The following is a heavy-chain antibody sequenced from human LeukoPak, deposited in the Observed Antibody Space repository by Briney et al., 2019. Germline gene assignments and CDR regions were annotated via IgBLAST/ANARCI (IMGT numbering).Heavy chain of an antibody. Sequence: PSETLSLTCAVSGDSISSGGYSWSWIRQPPGKGLEWIGYMYHSGSTYYNPSLKSRVTISVDRSKNQFSLKLSSVTAADTAVYYCARELGNHFDYWGQGTLVTVSS. J-gene: IGHJ4*02. D-gene: IGHD1-14*01. CDR3: ARELGNHFDY. V-gene: IGHV4-30-2*01. CDR1: GDSISSGGYS. CDR2: MYHSGST.